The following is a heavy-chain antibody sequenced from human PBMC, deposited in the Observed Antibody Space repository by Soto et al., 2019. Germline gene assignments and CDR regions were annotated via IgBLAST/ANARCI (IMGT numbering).Heavy chain of an antibody. V-gene: IGHV4-31*03. CDR2: IYYSGST. CDR1: GGSISSGGYY. J-gene: IGHJ6*03. D-gene: IGHD3-22*01. CDR3: AREVVQWEDYYYYMDV. Sequence: SETLSLTCTVSGGSISSGGYYWSWIRQHPGKGLEWIGYIYYSGSTYYNPSLKSRVTISVDTSKNQFSLKLSSVTAADTAVYYCAREVVQWEDYYYYMDVWGKGTTVTVSS.